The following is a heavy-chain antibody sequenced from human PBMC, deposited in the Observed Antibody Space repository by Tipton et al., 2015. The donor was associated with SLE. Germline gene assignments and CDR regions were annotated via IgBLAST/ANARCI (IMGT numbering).Heavy chain of an antibody. J-gene: IGHJ4*02. CDR1: GFIFDRYW. CDR3: ARDRGGLVDTGMIEY. D-gene: IGHD5-18*01. CDR2: GSSDGSTT. V-gene: IGHV3-74*01. Sequence: SLRLSCAGSGFIFDRYWMHWVRQVPGKGLVWVSHGSSDGSTTNYADSGRGRFTISRDNANNKLYLEMNNLRVEDTALYYCARDRGGLVDTGMIEYWGQGTLVTVSS.